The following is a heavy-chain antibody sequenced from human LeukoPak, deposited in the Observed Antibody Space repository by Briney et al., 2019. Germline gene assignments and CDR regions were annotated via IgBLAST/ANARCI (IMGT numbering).Heavy chain of an antibody. D-gene: IGHD6-13*01. V-gene: IGHV4-59*01. J-gene: IGHJ3*02. CDR2: IYYSGST. CDR1: GGSISSYY. Sequence: SETLSLTCTVSGGSISSYYWSWIRQPPGKGLEWIGYIYYSGSTNYNPSLKSRVTISVDTSKNQFSLKLSSVTAADTAVYYCARHGSYSSSWHFHDAFDIWGQGTMVTVSS. CDR3: ARHGSYSSSWHFHDAFDI.